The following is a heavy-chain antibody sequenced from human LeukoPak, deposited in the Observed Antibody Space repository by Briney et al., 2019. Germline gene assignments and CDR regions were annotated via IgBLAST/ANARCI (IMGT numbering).Heavy chain of an antibody. D-gene: IGHD6-13*01. Sequence: PSESLSLTCAVSGVSFSGYYWSWIRQPPGKGLEWIGGINRSGSTNYNPSLKRRVTISVDSSKNQFSLKQSSVTAADPAVYYCARGGQQLVLVYWGQGSLVSVSS. CDR3: ARGGQQLVLVY. V-gene: IGHV4-34*01. CDR2: INRSGST. J-gene: IGHJ4*02. CDR1: GVSFSGYY.